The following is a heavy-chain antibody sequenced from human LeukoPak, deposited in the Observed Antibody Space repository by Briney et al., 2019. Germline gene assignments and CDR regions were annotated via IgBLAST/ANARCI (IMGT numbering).Heavy chain of an antibody. CDR2: INPNSGGI. J-gene: IGHJ5*02. D-gene: IGHD3-10*01. V-gene: IGHV1-2*02. CDR3: ARDLGVHYWLDP. CDR1: GYTFTSYA. Sequence: GASVKVSCKASGYTFTSYAMNWVRQAPGQGLEWMGWINPNSGGINYAQKFQGRVTMTTDTSISTAYMELSRLTSDDTAVYYCARDLGVHYWLDPWGQGTLVTVS.